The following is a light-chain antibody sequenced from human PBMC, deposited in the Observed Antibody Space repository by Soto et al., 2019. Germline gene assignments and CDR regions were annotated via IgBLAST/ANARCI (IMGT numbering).Light chain of an antibody. V-gene: IGLV2-14*01. Sequence: QSALTQPASVSGSPGQSITISCTGTSSDVGGYNYVSWYQRHPGKAPKLMIYDVSNRPSGVSNRFSGSKSGNTASLTISGRQAEDEADYYCSSYTSSSTVVFGGGTKLTVL. CDR3: SSYTSSSTVV. CDR1: SSDVGGYNY. J-gene: IGLJ2*01. CDR2: DVS.